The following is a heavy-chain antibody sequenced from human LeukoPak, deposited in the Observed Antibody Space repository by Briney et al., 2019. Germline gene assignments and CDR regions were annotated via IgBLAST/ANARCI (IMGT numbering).Heavy chain of an antibody. V-gene: IGHV1-8*01. CDR1: GYSFTSYD. J-gene: IGHJ4*02. CDR2: MNPNSGNT. Sequence: GASVKVSCKASGYSFTSYDINWVRQATGQGLEWMGWMNPNSGNTGYAQKLQGRVTMTRNTSISTAYMELSSLRSEDTAVYYCARSITMVQGVIMSYWGQGTLVTVSS. CDR3: ARSITMVQGVIMSY. D-gene: IGHD3-10*01.